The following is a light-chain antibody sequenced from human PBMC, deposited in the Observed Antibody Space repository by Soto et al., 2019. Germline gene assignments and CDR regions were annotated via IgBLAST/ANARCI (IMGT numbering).Light chain of an antibody. CDR3: QQYSSSGT. CDR1: QSVSSSY. J-gene: IGKJ1*01. CDR2: GAS. Sequence: EIVLTQSPGTLSLSPGERATLSCRASQSVSSSYLAWYQQKPGQAPRLLIYGASSRATGIPDRFSGSGSGTDFTLTISRLEPEDFAVYYCQQYSSSGTFAQGTKVEIK. V-gene: IGKV3-20*01.